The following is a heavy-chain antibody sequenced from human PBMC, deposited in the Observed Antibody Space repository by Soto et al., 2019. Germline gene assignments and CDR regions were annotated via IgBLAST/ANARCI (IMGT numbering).Heavy chain of an antibody. Sequence: EVQLLESGGGLIQPGGSLRLSCAASGLTFSSYAMSWVRQAPGKGLEWVSAISGSGGSTYYADSVKGRFTSSRDNSKNSLYLQRNSLRAEDTAAYYCARDQLWTRGVIPNWFDPWGHGPLVTVSS. D-gene: IGHD3-10*01. V-gene: IGHV3-23*01. J-gene: IGHJ5*02. CDR3: ARDQLWTRGVIPNWFDP. CDR1: GLTFSSYA. CDR2: ISGSGGST.